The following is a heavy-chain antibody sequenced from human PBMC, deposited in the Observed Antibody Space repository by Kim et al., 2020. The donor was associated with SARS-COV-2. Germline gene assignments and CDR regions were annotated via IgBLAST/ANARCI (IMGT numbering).Heavy chain of an antibody. V-gene: IGHV4-59*01. D-gene: IGHD6-19*01. Sequence: SETLSLTCTVSGGSISSYYWSWIRQPPGKGLEWIGYIYYSGSTNYNPSLKSRVTISVDTSKNQFSLKQSSVTAADTAAYYCAREAGSGWYLYWGQGTLVTVSS. CDR3: AREAGSGWYLY. J-gene: IGHJ4*02. CDR2: IYYSGST. CDR1: GGSISSYY.